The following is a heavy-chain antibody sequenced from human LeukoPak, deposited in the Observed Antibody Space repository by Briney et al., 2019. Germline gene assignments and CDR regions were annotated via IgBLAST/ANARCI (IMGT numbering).Heavy chain of an antibody. V-gene: IGHV3-48*02. CDR3: ARDSLDGYSYYYYGMDV. J-gene: IGHJ6*02. Sequence: PGGSLRLSCAASGFTFSSYSMNWVRQAPGEGLEWISYISSSSTTMYYADSMKGRFTISRDNAKNSLYLQMNSLRDEDTAVYYCARDSLDGYSYYYYGMDVWGQGTTVTVSS. CDR2: ISSSSTTM. D-gene: IGHD5-24*01. CDR1: GFTFSSYS.